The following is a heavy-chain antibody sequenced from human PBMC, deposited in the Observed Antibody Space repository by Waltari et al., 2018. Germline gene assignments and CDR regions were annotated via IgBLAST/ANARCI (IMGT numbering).Heavy chain of an antibody. CDR2: IDTNTRNP. V-gene: IGHV7-4-1*01. J-gene: IGHJ5*02. D-gene: IGHD2-15*01. Sequence: QVQLVQSGSALKKPGASVKLSCKASGYTFTSAGLNRVRQAPGQGLEWMGCIDTNTRNPTYAQGFTGRFVFSLDTSVSTSYLQIYNLKAEDTAVYYCARPSRGGTCSDPWGQGTLVTVSS. CDR3: ARPSRGGTCSDP. CDR1: GYTFTSAG.